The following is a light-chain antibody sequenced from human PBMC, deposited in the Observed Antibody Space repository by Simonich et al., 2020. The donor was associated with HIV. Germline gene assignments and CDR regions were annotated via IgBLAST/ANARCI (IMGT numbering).Light chain of an antibody. J-gene: IGKJ3*01. Sequence: EIVMTQSPATLSVSPGERAPLSCRASQSVSSNLAWYQQKPGQAPRLLIYGASTRATDIPARFSGSGSGTEFTLTISSLQPEDFATYYCQQYNNYPFTFGPGTTVD. CDR2: GAS. CDR1: QSVSSN. V-gene: IGKV3-15*01. CDR3: QQYNNYPFT.